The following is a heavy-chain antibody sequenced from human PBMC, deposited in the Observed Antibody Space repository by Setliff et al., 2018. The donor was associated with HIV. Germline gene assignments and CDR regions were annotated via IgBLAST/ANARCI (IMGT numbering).Heavy chain of an antibody. D-gene: IGHD6-13*01. J-gene: IGHJ4*02. V-gene: IGHV2-5*02. CDR1: GFSLSTSGVG. CDR3: AHRAGSSWSRFYFDY. CDR2: IYWDDDR. Sequence: SGPTLVNPTQTLALTCTFSGFSLSTSGVGVGWIRQPPGKALEWLGTIYWDDDRRYTPSLNSRLTITKGPSRDQVVLTLTDMDPADTGTYFWAHRAGSSWSRFYFDYWGQGALVTVSS.